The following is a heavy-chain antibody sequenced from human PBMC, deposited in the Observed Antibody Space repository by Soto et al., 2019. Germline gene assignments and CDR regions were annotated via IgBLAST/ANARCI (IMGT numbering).Heavy chain of an antibody. D-gene: IGHD7-27*01. CDR3: ARQLGILDYFDY. V-gene: IGHV4-39*01. Sequence: SETLSLTCTVSGGSISSSSYYWGWIRQPPGKGLEWIGSIYYSGSAYYNPSLKSRVTISVDTSKNQFSLKLSSVTAADTAVYYCARQLGILDYFDYWGQGTLVTVSS. J-gene: IGHJ4*02. CDR1: GGSISSSSYY. CDR2: IYYSGSA.